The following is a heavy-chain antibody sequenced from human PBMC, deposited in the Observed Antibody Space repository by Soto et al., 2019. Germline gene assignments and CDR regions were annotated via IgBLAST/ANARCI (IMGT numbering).Heavy chain of an antibody. CDR1: GFSLSTSGVG. J-gene: IGHJ5*01. CDR2: IYWDDDK. D-gene: IGHD3-3*01. V-gene: IGHV2-5*02. Sequence: SGPTLVNPTQTLTLTCTFSGFSLSTSGVGVGWIRQPPGKALEWLALIYWDDDKRYSPSLKSRLTITKDTSKNQVVLTMTNMDPVDTATYYCAHWRDYDFWSGYLAGGFEPWGQGNPVTVSS. CDR3: AHWRDYDFWSGYLAGGFEP.